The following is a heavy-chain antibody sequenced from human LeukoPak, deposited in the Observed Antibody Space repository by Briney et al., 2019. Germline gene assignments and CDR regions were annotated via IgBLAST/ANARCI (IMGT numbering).Heavy chain of an antibody. Sequence: SVKVSCKGSGGTFGSYAISWVRQAPGQGLEWMGRIIPIFGTANYAQKFQGRVTITTDESTSTAYMELSSLRSEDTAVYYCATQSGYSYGFDDYWGQGTLVTVSS. CDR1: GGTFGSYA. CDR3: ATQSGYSYGFDDY. V-gene: IGHV1-69*05. J-gene: IGHJ4*02. CDR2: IIPIFGTA. D-gene: IGHD5-18*01.